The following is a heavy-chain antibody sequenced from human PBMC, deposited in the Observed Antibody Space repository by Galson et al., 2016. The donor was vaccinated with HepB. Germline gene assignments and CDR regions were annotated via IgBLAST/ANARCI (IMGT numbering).Heavy chain of an antibody. CDR1: GFTFDDYA. CDR2: ISWDSRSV. CDR3: ARRSSKIGARHRFFDL. J-gene: IGHJ2*01. V-gene: IGHV3-9*01. D-gene: IGHD1-26*01. Sequence: SLRHSCATSGFTFDDYAMHWVRQSPGKGLEWVSGISWDSRSVDYVDSVKGRFTIPRDNAKNSLYLQMDSLRPDDTAFYFCARRSSKIGARHRFFDLWGRGTLVTVSS.